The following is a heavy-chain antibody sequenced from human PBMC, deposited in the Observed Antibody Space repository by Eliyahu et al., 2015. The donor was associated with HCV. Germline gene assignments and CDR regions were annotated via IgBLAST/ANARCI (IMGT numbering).Heavy chain of an antibody. CDR2: ISSSSSYI. D-gene: IGHD1-1*01. V-gene: IGHV3-21*01. CDR1: GFTFSSYS. CDR3: ARDGTWNLGGGFDP. J-gene: IGHJ5*02. Sequence: EVQLVESGGGLVKPGGSLRLSCAASGFTFSSYSMNWVRQAPGKGLEWVSSISSSSSYIYYADSVKGRFTISRDNAKNSLYLQMNSLRAEDTAVYYCARDGTWNLGGGFDPWGQGTLVTVSS.